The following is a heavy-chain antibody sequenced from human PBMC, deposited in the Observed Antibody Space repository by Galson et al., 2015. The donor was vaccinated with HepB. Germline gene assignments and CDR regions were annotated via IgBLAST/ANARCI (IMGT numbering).Heavy chain of an antibody. J-gene: IGHJ6*02. V-gene: IGHV3-30-3*01. CDR1: GFTFSSHA. D-gene: IGHD3-16*01. CDR2: ISYDGSNK. Sequence: SLRLSCAVSGFTFSSHAMHWVRQAPGKGLEWVAVISYDGSNKYYADSVKGRFTISRDNTKNTLNLQMNSLTAEDTAVYYCARDPGDHSYYYYYAMDVWGQGTTVTVSS. CDR3: ARDPGDHSYYYYYAMDV.